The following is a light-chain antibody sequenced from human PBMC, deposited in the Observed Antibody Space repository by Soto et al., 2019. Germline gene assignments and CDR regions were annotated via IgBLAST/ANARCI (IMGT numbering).Light chain of an antibody. Sequence: EIVMTQSPATLSLSPGERAALSCRASQSINSELAWYQQKPGQPPSLLIYGASTRATGVPARFTGSESGSECTRTISGLQSEDFAVYYCQQGHNWPLTLGQGTRLEI. J-gene: IGKJ2*01. V-gene: IGKV3-15*01. CDR3: QQGHNWPLT. CDR2: GAS. CDR1: QSINSE.